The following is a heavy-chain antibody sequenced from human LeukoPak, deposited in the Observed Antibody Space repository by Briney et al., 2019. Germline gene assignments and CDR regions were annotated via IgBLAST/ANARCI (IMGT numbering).Heavy chain of an antibody. CDR3: AAGRYCSGGSCYSYFDY. V-gene: IGHV3-23*01. J-gene: IGHJ4*02. D-gene: IGHD2-15*01. CDR1: GFTFSSYA. CDR2: ISGSGGST. Sequence: GGPLRLSCAASGFTFSSYAMSWVRQAPGKGLEWVSAISGSGGSTYYADSVKGRFTISRDNSKNTLYLQMNSLRAEDTAVYYCAAGRYCSGGSCYSYFDYWGQGTLVTVSS.